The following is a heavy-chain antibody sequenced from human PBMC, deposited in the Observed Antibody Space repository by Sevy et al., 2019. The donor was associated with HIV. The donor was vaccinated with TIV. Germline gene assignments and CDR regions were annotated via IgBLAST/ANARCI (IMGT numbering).Heavy chain of an antibody. CDR1: GFTFSSYA. CDR2: ISYDGSNK. Sequence: GGSLRLSCAASGFTFSSYAMHWVRQAPGKGLEWVAVISYDGSNKYYADSVKGRFTISRDNSKNTLYLQMNSLRAEDTAVYFGAGVGGGLVVVAFDIWGQGTMVTVSS. J-gene: IGHJ3*02. V-gene: IGHV3-30-3*01. D-gene: IGHD2-15*01. CDR3: AGVGGGLVVVAFDI.